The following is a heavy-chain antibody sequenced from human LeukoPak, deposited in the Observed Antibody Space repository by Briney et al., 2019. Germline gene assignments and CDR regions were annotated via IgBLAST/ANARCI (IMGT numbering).Heavy chain of an antibody. D-gene: IGHD3-22*01. CDR3: TRDFLHVYYYDSSGYVRGAFDI. CDR2: INPNSGGT. J-gene: IGHJ3*02. CDR1: GYTFTGYY. Sequence: ASVKVSCKASGYTFTGYYLYWARQAPGQGLEWMGWINPNSGGTNFAQKFQGRVTMTRDTSISTVYMELSRLRSDDTAVYYCTRDFLHVYYYDSSGYVRGAFDIWGQGTMVTVSS. V-gene: IGHV1-2*02.